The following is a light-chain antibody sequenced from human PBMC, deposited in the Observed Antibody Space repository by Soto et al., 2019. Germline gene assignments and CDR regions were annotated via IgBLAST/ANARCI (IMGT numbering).Light chain of an antibody. CDR1: QSISSY. Sequence: DIQMTQSPSSLSASVGDRVTITCLASQSISSYLNWYQQKPGKAPKLLIYDASSLESGVPSRFSGSGSGTEFTLTISSLQPDDFATYYCQQYNSYSPWTFGQGTKVDI. V-gene: IGKV1-5*01. CDR2: DAS. J-gene: IGKJ1*01. CDR3: QQYNSYSPWT.